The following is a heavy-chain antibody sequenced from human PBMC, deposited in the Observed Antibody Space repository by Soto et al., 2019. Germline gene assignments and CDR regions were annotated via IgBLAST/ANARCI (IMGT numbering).Heavy chain of an antibody. J-gene: IGHJ4*02. CDR2: IKSKTDGGTT. V-gene: IGHV3-15*07. CDR3: AKDATRTSGWYYFDY. Sequence: ETLSLTCTVSGVSFSSHSWNWIRKCPGKGLEWVGRIKSKTDGGTTDHAAPVKGRFAISRDDSQNTVYLQMNSLKSEDSAVYYCAKDATRTSGWYYFDYWGQGTLVTVSS. CDR1: GVSFSSHS. D-gene: IGHD6-19*01.